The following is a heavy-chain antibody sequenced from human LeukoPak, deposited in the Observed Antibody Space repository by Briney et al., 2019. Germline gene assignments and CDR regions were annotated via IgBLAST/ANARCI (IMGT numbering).Heavy chain of an antibody. D-gene: IGHD3-22*01. CDR2: INPSGGST. V-gene: IGHV1-46*01. J-gene: IGHJ4*02. CDR1: GYTFTSYY. CDR3: ARDVLGYYDSSGYPLGPFDY. Sequence: ASVKVSCKASGYTFTSYYMHWVRQAPGQGLEWMGIINPSGGSTSYAQKLQGRVTMTTGTSTSTAYMELRSLRSDDTAVYYCARDVLGYYDSSGYPLGPFDYWGQGTLVTVSS.